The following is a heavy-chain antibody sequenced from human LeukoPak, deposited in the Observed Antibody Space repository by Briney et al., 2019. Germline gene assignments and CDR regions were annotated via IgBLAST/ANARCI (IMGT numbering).Heavy chain of an antibody. CDR1: GFTFSSYW. D-gene: IGHD1-1*01. CDR3: ARDYGQYDPPYYYYYGMDV. CDR2: INSDGSST. J-gene: IGHJ6*02. V-gene: IGHV3-74*01. Sequence: GGSLRLSCAASGFTFSSYWMHWVRQAPGKGLVWVSRINSDGSSTSYADSVKGRFTISRDNAKNTLYLQMNSLRAEGTAVYYCARDYGQYDPPYYYYYGMDVWGQGTTVTVSS.